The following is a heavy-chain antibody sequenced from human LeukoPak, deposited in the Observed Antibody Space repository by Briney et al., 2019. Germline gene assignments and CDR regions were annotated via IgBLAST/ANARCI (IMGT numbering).Heavy chain of an antibody. Sequence: RPGGSLRLSCAASGFTLSSHGMHWVRQAPGKGLEGVAGMWYDGSKEDYADSVKGRFTISRDMSKNTLNLQMNSLRVEDTAMFYCARDLSFGNLDFRGQGTLVTVSS. D-gene: IGHD1-14*01. J-gene: IGHJ4*02. CDR1: GFTLSSHG. CDR2: MWYDGSKE. CDR3: ARDLSFGNLDF. V-gene: IGHV3-33*01.